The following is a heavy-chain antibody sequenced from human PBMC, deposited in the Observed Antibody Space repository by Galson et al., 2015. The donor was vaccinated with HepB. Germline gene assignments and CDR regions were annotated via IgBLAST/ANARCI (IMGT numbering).Heavy chain of an antibody. J-gene: IGHJ4*02. CDR3: ARFDSYCSGGSCNGGLDY. D-gene: IGHD2-15*01. V-gene: IGHV5-10-1*01. CDR1: GYSFTSYW. CDR2: IDPSDSYT. Sequence: QSGAEVKKPGESLRISCKGSGYSFTSYWISWVRQMPGKGLEWMGRIDPSDSYTNYSPSFQGHVTISADKSISTAYLQWSSLKASDTAMYYCARFDSYCSGGSCNGGLDYWGQGTLVTVSS.